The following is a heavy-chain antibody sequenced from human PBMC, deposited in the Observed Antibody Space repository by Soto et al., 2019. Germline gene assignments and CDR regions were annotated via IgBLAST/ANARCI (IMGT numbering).Heavy chain of an antibody. V-gene: IGHV3-23*01. Sequence: EVPVLESGGGFVQPGGTLSLSCAASGFTLSDYAMTWVRQGPGKGMDWVPAISGSGDSTYYPDSVKGPFTLSRDNSKNTGYLEMNVLRAEDTAVYYCAKDFLQDSRQDYYSGIDVWGQGTTVTV. CDR2: ISGSGDST. CDR1: GFTLSDYA. CDR3: AKDFLQDSRQDYYSGIDV. J-gene: IGHJ6*02.